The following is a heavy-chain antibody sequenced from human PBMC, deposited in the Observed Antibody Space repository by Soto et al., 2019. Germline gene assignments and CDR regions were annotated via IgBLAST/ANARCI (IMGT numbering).Heavy chain of an antibody. Sequence: GGSLRLSCAGSGFNFSSFAMTWVRQAPGKGLEWVSTISGSGGSRFYADSVKGRFTLTRDNSQDTVYLQMNSLRVEDPAFYYCAKEGTAEWIHYYYPTDVWGRGTPVTVSS. V-gene: IGHV3-23*01. J-gene: IGHJ6*02. CDR1: GFNFSSFA. CDR3: AKEGTAEWIHYYYPTDV. D-gene: IGHD5-18*01. CDR2: ISGSGGSR.